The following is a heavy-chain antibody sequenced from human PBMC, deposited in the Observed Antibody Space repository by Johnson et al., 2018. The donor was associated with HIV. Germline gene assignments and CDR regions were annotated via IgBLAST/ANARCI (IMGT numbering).Heavy chain of an antibody. J-gene: IGHJ3*02. D-gene: IGHD5-24*01. V-gene: IGHV3-30-3*01. CDR2: ISYDGSNN. Sequence: QVQLVESGGGVVQPGRSLRLSCAASGFTLSSYAMHWVRQAPGKGLEWVAVISYDGSNNYYADSVKGRSTHSRDNPKTTLYLQMNSLRAEDTAVYYCAKDRGDGYTTAWAVDIWGQGTMVTVSS. CDR3: AKDRGDGYTTAWAVDI. CDR1: GFTLSSYA.